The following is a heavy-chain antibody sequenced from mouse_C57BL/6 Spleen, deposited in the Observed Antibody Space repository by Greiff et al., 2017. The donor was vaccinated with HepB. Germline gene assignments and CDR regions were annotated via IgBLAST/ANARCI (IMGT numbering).Heavy chain of an antibody. CDR2: IYPGSGST. CDR1: GYTFTSYW. D-gene: IGHD3-3*01. V-gene: IGHV1-55*01. Sequence: QVQLQQPGAELVKPGASVKMSCKASGYTFTSYWITWVKQRPGQGLEWIGDIYPGSGSTNYNEKFKSKATLTVDTSPSTAYMQLSSLTSEDSAVYYCARGGAVGLPFDVWGTGTTVTVSS. J-gene: IGHJ1*03. CDR3: ARGGAVGLPFDV.